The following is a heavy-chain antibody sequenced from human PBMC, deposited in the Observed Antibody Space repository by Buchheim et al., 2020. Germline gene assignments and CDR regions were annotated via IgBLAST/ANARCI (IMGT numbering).Heavy chain of an antibody. CDR3: ARKGPVGSGYFPLDY. Sequence: EVQLLESGGGLVQPGGSLRISCAASGFTFSNYDMNWVRQAPGKGPEWVSAIATNGGLTFYGDSVRGRFTVSRDNSKNNLYLQMNSLRADDTALYYCARKGPVGSGYFPLDYWGQGT. CDR2: IATNGGLT. CDR1: GFTFSNYD. V-gene: IGHV3-23*01. D-gene: IGHD3-22*01. J-gene: IGHJ4*02.